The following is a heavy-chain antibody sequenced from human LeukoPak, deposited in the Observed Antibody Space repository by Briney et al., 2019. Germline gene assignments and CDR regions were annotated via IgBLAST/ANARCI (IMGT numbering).Heavy chain of an antibody. CDR1: GFTFSSYG. D-gene: IGHD5-12*01. Sequence: PGGSLRLSCAASGFTFSSYGMSWVRQAPGKGLEWVSGISGGGGSTYYADSVKGRFTISRDNSKNTLYLQMNSLRAEDTAVYYCAKGSDYDPPYYYYYMDVWGKGTTVTISS. CDR3: AKGSDYDPPYYYYYMDV. V-gene: IGHV3-23*01. J-gene: IGHJ6*03. CDR2: ISGGGGST.